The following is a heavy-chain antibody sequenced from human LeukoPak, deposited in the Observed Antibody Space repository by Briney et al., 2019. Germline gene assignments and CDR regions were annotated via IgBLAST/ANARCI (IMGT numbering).Heavy chain of an antibody. CDR3: AKDRTGEKSISGNY. Sequence: GGSLRLSCAASGFIFSNYAMSWVRQAPGKGLEWVSTISNGGGSTYYADSVKGRFTISRDNSKNTLYLQMNSPRAEDTAVYYCAKDRTGEKSISGNYWGQGILVTASS. J-gene: IGHJ4*02. CDR2: ISNGGGST. V-gene: IGHV3-23*01. D-gene: IGHD2-21*01. CDR1: GFIFSNYA.